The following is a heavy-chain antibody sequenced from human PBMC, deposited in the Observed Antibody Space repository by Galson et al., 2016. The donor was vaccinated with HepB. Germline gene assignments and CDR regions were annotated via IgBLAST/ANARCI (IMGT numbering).Heavy chain of an antibody. CDR1: GDSVSSNTAG. CDR3: TRVKELGRGFHS. CDR2: TYYRSEWSS. D-gene: IGHD7-27*01. Sequence: CAIHGDSVSSNTAGWNWIRQSPSRGLEWLGRTYYRSEWSSEYAESVKSRITIKPDTTKNKFSPQLNTVTIEDKAVYYCTRVKELGRGFHSWGQGTLVIVSS. V-gene: IGHV6-1*01. J-gene: IGHJ4*02.